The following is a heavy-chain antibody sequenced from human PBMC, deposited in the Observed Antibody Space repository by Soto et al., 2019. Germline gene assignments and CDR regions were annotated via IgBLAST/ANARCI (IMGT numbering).Heavy chain of an antibody. CDR1: GFIFSNFD. D-gene: IGHD3-10*01. CDR3: VRGLPGGFDP. Sequence: PGGSLRLSCRASGFIFSNFDMHWVRQTTEKGLEWVSGIGFAGDTNYSGSVKGRFTISRENAKNSLFLQMNSLRVGDTAVYYCVRGLPGGFDPWGQGTLVTVSS. V-gene: IGHV3-13*01. J-gene: IGHJ5*02. CDR2: IGFAGDT.